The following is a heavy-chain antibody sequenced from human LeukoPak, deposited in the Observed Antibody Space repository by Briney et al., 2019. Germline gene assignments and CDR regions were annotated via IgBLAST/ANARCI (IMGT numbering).Heavy chain of an antibody. CDR1: GGPFSGYY. V-gene: IGHV4-34*01. D-gene: IGHD3-9*01. CDR3: ARGPQTLSRYDPSTGYYNPPFDY. CDR2: INHSGST. J-gene: IGHJ4*02. Sequence: SETLSLTCAVYGGPFSGYYWSWIRQPPGEGLEWIGEINHSGSTNYNPSLKSRVTISVDTSKNQFSLKLSSVTAADTAVYYCARGPQTLSRYDPSTGYYNPPFDYWGRGIVVTVSS.